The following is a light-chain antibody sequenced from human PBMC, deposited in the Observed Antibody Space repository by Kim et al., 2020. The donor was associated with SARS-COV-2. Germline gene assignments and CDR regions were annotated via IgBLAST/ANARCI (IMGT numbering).Light chain of an antibody. CDR2: GVS. Sequence: EIVLTQSPGTLSLSPGERATLSCRASQSVSSSYLAWFQQKPGQAPRLLIYGVSNRATGIPDRFGGSGSGTDFTLTISTLEPEDFAVFYCPQYCSSPRTFGEETKLE. J-gene: IGKJ2*02. V-gene: IGKV3-20*01. CDR1: QSVSSSY. CDR3: PQYCSSPRT.